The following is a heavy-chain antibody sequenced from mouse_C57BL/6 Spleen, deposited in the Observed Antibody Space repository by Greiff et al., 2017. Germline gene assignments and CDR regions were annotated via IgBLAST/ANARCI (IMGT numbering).Heavy chain of an antibody. CDR3: ARDTTVVDGFAY. Sequence: VKLMESGPELVKPGASVKISCKASGYAFSSSWMNWVKQRPGKGLEWIGRIYPGDGDTNYNGKFKGKATLTADKSSSTAYMQLSSLTSEDSAVDFCARDTTVVDGFAYWGQGTLVTVSA. J-gene: IGHJ3*01. V-gene: IGHV1-82*01. CDR2: IYPGDGDT. CDR1: GYAFSSSW. D-gene: IGHD1-1*01.